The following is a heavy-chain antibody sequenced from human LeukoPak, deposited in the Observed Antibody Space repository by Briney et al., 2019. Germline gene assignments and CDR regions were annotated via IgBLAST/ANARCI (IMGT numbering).Heavy chain of an antibody. V-gene: IGHV4-59*08. Sequence: SETLSLTCTVSGGSISSYYWSWIRQPPGKGLEWIRHIYYSGSTNYHPSLKSRITISVDTSKNQFSLKLSSVTAADTAVYYCARLVTMVRGVIRRGYYFDYWGQGTLVTVSS. D-gene: IGHD3-10*01. J-gene: IGHJ4*02. CDR3: ARLVTMVRGVIRRGYYFDY. CDR1: GGSISSYY. CDR2: IYYSGST.